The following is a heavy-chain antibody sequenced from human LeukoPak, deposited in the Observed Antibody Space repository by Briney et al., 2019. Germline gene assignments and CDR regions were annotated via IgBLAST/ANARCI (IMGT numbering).Heavy chain of an antibody. V-gene: IGHV3-30-3*01. CDR2: MSNDGSIK. CDR1: GFTFSEYT. CDR3: AREFTIFGAVIQRYDAFDI. D-gene: IGHD3-3*01. J-gene: IGHJ3*02. Sequence: GGSLRLSCAASGFTFSEYTIHWVRQAPGKGLEWVAVMSNDGSIKKYANSVKGRFTISRDNSKNTLYLQMDSLRAEDTAVYYCAREFTIFGAVIQRYDAFDIWGQGTMVTVSS.